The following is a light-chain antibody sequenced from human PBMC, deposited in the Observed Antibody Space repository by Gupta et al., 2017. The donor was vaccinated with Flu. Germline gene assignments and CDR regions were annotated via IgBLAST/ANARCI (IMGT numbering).Light chain of an antibody. CDR3: QQYNNWHPIRFT. CDR2: GAS. CDR1: QSVSSN. J-gene: IGKJ3*01. V-gene: IGKV3D-15*01. Sequence: EIVMTQSPATLSVSPGERATLSCRASQSVSSNLAWYQQKPGQAPRLLIYGASTRATGIPARFSGSGSGTEFTLTISSLQSEDFAVYYCQQYNNWHPIRFTFGPGTKVDIK.